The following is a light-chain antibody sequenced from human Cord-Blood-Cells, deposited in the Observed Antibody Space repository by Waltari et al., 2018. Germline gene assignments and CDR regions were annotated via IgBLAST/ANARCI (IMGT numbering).Light chain of an antibody. J-gene: IGLJ3*02. Sequence: QSALTQPPSASGSPGQSVTISCTGTSSDVGGYNYVSWYQQHPGKAPKLMIYEVSNRPSGGPVRFSGSKAGNTASLTVSGLQAESEADYYCSSYAGSNNLVFGGGAKLTVL. CDR3: SSYAGSNNLV. CDR1: SSDVGGYNY. CDR2: EVS. V-gene: IGLV2-8*01.